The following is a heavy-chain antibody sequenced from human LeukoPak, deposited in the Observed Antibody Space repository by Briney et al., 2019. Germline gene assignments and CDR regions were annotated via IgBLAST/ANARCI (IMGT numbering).Heavy chain of an antibody. CDR3: ARDDSSGYLYYFDY. J-gene: IGHJ4*02. CDR2: INSDGSST. CDR1: GFTFSSYW. D-gene: IGHD3-22*01. V-gene: IGHV3-74*03. Sequence: PGGXXRLSCAASGFTFSSYWMHWVRQAPGKGLVWVSRINSDGSSTMYADSVKGRFTISRDNAKNTLYLQMNSLRAEDTAVYYCARDDSSGYLYYFDYWGQGTLVTVSS.